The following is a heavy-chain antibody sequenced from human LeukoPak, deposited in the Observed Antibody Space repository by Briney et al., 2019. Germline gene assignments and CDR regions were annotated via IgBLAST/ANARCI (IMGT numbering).Heavy chain of an antibody. CDR1: GFTVSSNY. J-gene: IGHJ4*02. Sequence: GGSLRLSCAASGFTVSSNYMSWVRQAPGKGLEWVSVISSGGSTYYADSVKGRFTISRDNSKNTLYFRMNSLRAEDTAVYYCARESGAGRVGEYYFDYWGQGTLVTVSS. D-gene: IGHD3-10*01. CDR3: ARESGAGRVGEYYFDY. V-gene: IGHV3-53*01. CDR2: ISSGGST.